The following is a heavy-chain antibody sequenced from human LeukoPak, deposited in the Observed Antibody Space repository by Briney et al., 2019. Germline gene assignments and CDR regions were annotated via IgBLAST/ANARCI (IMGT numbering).Heavy chain of an antibody. D-gene: IGHD3-22*01. V-gene: IGHV4-59*01. J-gene: IGHJ4*02. Sequence: SETLSLTCTVSGASISSYYWSWIRQPPGKGLEWIGDIYYSGSIKYDPSLKSRVTMSVDTSKNQFSLKLSSVTAADTAIYYCARENPSGYYNRPIDYWGQGTLVTVSS. CDR1: GASISSYY. CDR2: IYYSGSI. CDR3: ARENPSGYYNRPIDY.